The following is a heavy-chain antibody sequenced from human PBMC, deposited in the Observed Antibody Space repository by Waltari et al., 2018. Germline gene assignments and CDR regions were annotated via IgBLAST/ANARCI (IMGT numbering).Heavy chain of an antibody. CDR2: INQSGST. V-gene: IGHV4-34*01. D-gene: IGHD3-3*01. J-gene: IGHJ4*02. CDR3: ARAPRRPHFGVAPSRFDY. CDR1: GGSFSGYY. Sequence: QVQLQQWGAGLLKPSETLSLTCAVYGGSFSGYYWRWIRQPPGRGLEWIGEINQSGSTNYNPSLKSRVTISGDTSKNQFSLKRSSVTAADTAVYYCARAPRRPHFGVAPSRFDYWGQGTLVTVSS.